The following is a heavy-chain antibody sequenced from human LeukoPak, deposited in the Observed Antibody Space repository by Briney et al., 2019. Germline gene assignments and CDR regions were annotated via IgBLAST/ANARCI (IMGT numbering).Heavy chain of an antibody. CDR2: IRSKTDNYPT. Sequence: GGSLRLSCAASGLVFSDSSMHWVRQASGKGLECVGRIRSKTDNYPTAYAASVQGRFTISRDDSRNTAYLQMNSLETEDTAVYYCSRPPMGQDTSGYYGPDYFDYWGQGTLVTVSS. D-gene: IGHD3-22*01. CDR3: SRPPMGQDTSGYYGPDYFDY. V-gene: IGHV3-73*01. J-gene: IGHJ4*02. CDR1: GLVFSDSS.